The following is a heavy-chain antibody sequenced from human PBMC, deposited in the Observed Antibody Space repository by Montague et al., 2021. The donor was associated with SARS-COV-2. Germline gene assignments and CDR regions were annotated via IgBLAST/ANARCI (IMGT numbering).Heavy chain of an antibody. Sequence: TLSLTCSVSGGSISSANYYWSWIRQHPRKDLEFIGYIYYSGSSFYNPSLKSRLTISVDTSKNRFSLRLSSVTAADTAIYFCASQSGSYYNYFDLWGQGTLVTVSS. D-gene: IGHD1-26*01. V-gene: IGHV4-31*03. J-gene: IGHJ4*02. CDR1: GGSISSANYY. CDR2: IYYSGSS. CDR3: ASQSGSYYNYFDL.